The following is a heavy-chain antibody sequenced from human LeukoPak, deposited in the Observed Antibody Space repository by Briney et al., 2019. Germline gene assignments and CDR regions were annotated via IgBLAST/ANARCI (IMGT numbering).Heavy chain of an antibody. CDR3: AKPKHIVVVIGWSDP. CDR2: ISGSGGST. V-gene: IGHV3-23*01. J-gene: IGHJ5*02. CDR1: GFTFSSYA. D-gene: IGHD2-21*01. Sequence: GGSLRLSXAASGFTFSSYAMSWVRQAPGKGLEWVSAISGSGGSTYYADSVKGRFTISRDNSKNTLYLQMNSLRAEDTAVYYCAKPKHIVVVIGWSDPWGQGTLVTVSS.